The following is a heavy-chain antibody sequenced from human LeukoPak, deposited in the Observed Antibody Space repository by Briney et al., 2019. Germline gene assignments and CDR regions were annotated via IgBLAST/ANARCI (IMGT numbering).Heavy chain of an antibody. CDR3: ARDKGGYSLNWFDP. V-gene: IGHV1-8*03. J-gene: IGHJ5*02. Sequence: ASVRVSCKASGYTFTSYDINWVRQAPGQGLEWMGWMNPNSGNTGYAQKFQGRVTITRNTSISTAYMELSRLRSDDTAVYYCARDKGGYSLNWFDPWGQGTLVTVSS. CDR1: GYTFTSYD. D-gene: IGHD5-18*01. CDR2: MNPNSGNT.